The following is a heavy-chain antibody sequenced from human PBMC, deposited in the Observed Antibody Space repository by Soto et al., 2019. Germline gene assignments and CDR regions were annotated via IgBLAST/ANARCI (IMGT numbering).Heavy chain of an antibody. CDR2: INAGNGNT. J-gene: IGHJ1*01. D-gene: IGHD2-2*01. V-gene: IGHV1-3*01. Sequence: QVQLVQSGAEVKKPGASVKVSCKASGYTFTSYAMHWVRQAPGQRLEWMGWINAGNGNTKYSQKFQGRVTITRDTSASTAYMELSSLRSEDTAVYYCARDLSRIVVVPAAPQLWGQGTLVTVSS. CDR1: GYTFTSYA. CDR3: ARDLSRIVVVPAAPQL.